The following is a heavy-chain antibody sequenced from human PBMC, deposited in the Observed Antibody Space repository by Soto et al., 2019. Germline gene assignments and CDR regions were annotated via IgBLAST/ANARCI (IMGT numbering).Heavy chain of an antibody. CDR1: GGSISSGGYY. J-gene: IGHJ4*02. V-gene: IGHV4-31*03. D-gene: IGHD3-22*01. Sequence: QVQLQESGPGLVKPSQTLSLTCTVSGGSISSGGYYWSWIRQHPGKGLEWIGYIYYSGSTYYNPSLKSRVTLSVDTSKNQFSLKLSSVTAADTAVYYCAREISYYDSSGYYYVYFEYWGQGPLVTVSS. CDR3: AREISYYDSSGYYYVYFEY. CDR2: IYYSGST.